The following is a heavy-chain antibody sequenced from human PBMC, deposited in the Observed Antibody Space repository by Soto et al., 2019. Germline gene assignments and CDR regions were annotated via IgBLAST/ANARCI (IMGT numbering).Heavy chain of an antibody. Sequence: GGSLRLSCATSGFVFGSYSMNWVRQAPGKGLQWVAYISSSSGTTYYGDSLKGRFTISRDNAKNSLYLQINSLRAEDTAVYYCARDLYSSGWHEGFVDYWGQGTPVTVSS. CDR2: ISSSSGTT. CDR3: ARDLYSSGWHEGFVDY. CDR1: GFVFGSYS. J-gene: IGHJ4*02. D-gene: IGHD6-19*01. V-gene: IGHV3-48*01.